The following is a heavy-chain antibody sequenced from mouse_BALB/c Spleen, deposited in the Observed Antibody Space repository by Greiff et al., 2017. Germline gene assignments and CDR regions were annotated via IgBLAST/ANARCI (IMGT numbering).Heavy chain of an antibody. CDR3: ARHGEYAPYFDY. Sequence: EVQGVESGGGLVKPGGSLKLSCAASGFTFSSYAMSWVRQTPEKRLEWVATISSGGSYTYYPDSVKGRFTISRDNAKNTLYLQMSSLRSEDTAMYYCARHGEYAPYFDYWGQGTTLTVSS. J-gene: IGHJ2*01. V-gene: IGHV5-9-3*01. CDR2: ISSGGSYT. CDR1: GFTFSSYA. D-gene: IGHD2-10*02.